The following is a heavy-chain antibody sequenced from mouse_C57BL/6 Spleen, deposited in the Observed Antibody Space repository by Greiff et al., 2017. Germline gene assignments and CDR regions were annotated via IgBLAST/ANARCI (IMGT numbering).Heavy chain of an antibody. J-gene: IGHJ2*01. V-gene: IGHV5-4*01. Sequence: EVKLVESGGGLVKPGGSLKLSCAASGFTFSSYAMSWVRQTPEKRLEWVATISDGGSYTYYPDNVKGRFTISRDKAKNNLYLQMSHLKSEDTAMYYCARDQLGLDYWGQGTTLTVSS. CDR1: GFTFSSYA. CDR3: ARDQLGLDY. D-gene: IGHD4-1*02. CDR2: ISDGGSYT.